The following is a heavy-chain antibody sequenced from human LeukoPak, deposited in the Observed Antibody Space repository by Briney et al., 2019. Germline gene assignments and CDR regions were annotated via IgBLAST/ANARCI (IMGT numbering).Heavy chain of an antibody. Sequence: PETLSLTCTVSSGSISSSIDYWVWIRQPPGKGLEWIGSIDYSGSTYYNASLKSRVTISVDTSKNQFSLKLNSVTAADTAVYYCARQWDDYIFDYWGQGTLVTVSS. D-gene: IGHD4-11*01. J-gene: IGHJ4*02. V-gene: IGHV4-39*01. CDR1: SGSISSSIDY. CDR3: ARQWDDYIFDY. CDR2: IDYSGST.